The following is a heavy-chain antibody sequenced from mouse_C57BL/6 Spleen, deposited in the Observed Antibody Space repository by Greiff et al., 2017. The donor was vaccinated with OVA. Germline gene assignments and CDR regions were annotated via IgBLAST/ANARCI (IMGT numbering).Heavy chain of an antibody. D-gene: IGHD1-1*01. CDR2: INPNNGGT. CDR1: GYTFTDYY. Sequence: EVQLQQSGPELVKPGASVKISCKASGYTFTDYYMNWVKQSHGKSLEWIGDINPNNGGTSYNQKFKGKATLTVDKSSSTAYMELRSLTSEDSAVYYCARSDYGSAYWGQGTSVTVSS. V-gene: IGHV1-26*01. J-gene: IGHJ4*01. CDR3: ARSDYGSAY.